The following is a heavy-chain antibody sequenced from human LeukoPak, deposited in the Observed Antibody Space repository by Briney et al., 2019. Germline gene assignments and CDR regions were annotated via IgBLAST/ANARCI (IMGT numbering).Heavy chain of an antibody. CDR2: ISAYNGNT. CDR1: GYTFTSYG. CDR3: ARVTGLYSSEYYFDY. J-gene: IGHJ4*02. D-gene: IGHD6-19*01. Sequence: GASVKVSCKASGYTFTSYGISWVRQAPGQGLEWMGWISAYNGNTNYAQKLQGRATMTTDTSTSTAYMELRSLRSDDTAVYYCARVTGLYSSEYYFDYWGQGTLVTVSS. V-gene: IGHV1-18*04.